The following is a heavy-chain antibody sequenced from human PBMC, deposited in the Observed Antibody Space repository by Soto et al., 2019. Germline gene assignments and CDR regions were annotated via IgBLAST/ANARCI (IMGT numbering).Heavy chain of an antibody. Sequence: SETLSLTCTVSGGSISSSSYYWGWIRQPPGKGLEWIGSIYYSGSTYYNPSLKSRVTISVDTSKNQFSLKLSSVTAADTALFYFARHSSDYYFSYYFAYWGQGTLVTVSS. D-gene: IGHD3-22*01. CDR1: GGSISSSSYY. J-gene: IGHJ4*02. V-gene: IGHV4-39*01. CDR2: IYYSGST. CDR3: ARHSSDYYFSYYFAY.